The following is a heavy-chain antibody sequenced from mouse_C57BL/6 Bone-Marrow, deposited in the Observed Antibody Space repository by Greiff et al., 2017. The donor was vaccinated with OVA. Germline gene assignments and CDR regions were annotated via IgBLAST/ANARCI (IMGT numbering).Heavy chain of an antibody. CDR2: IRSNSDNYAS. D-gene: IGHD2-1*01. J-gene: IGHJ2*01. V-gene: IGHV6-3*01. CDR3: TFYYGNY. CDR1: GFTFSNYW. Sequence: EVQVVESGGGLVQPGGSMKLSCVASGFTFSNYWMNWVRQSPEKGLEWVAHIRSNSDNYASNYAESVKGRFTISRDDSKSSVYVQMNDLRAEDTGIYYCTFYYGNYCGQGTTLTVSS.